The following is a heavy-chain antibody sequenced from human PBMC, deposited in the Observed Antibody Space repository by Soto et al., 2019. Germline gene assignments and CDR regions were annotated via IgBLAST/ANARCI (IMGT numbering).Heavy chain of an antibody. CDR1: GGSISSGDYY. J-gene: IGHJ5*02. D-gene: IGHD3-9*01. CDR3: ARSVWGEYDIFQSAYNWFDP. V-gene: IGHV4-30-4*01. CDR2: IYYSGST. Sequence: SETLSLTCTVSGGSISSGDYYWSWIRQPPGKGLEWIGYIYYSGSTYYNPSLKSRVTISVDTSKNQFSLKLSSVTAADTAVYYCARSVWGEYDIFQSAYNWFDPWGQGTLVTVSS.